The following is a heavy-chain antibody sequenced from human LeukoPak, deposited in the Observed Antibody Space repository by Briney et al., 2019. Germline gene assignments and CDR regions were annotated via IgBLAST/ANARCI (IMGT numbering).Heavy chain of an antibody. CDR2: INPNSGGT. J-gene: IGHJ4*02. V-gene: IGHV1-2*02. Sequence: ASVKVSCKASGYTFTGYYMHWVRQAPGQGLEWMGWINPNSGGTNYAQKFQGRVTMTRDTSISTAYKELSRLRSDDTAVYYCARGDYYDSSGPPGGFDYWGQGTLVTVSS. CDR3: ARGDYYDSSGPPGGFDY. CDR1: GYTFTGYY. D-gene: IGHD3-22*01.